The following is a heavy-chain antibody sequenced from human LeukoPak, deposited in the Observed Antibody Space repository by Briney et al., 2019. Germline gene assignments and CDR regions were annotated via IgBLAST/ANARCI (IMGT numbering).Heavy chain of an antibody. D-gene: IGHD4-17*01. Sequence: ASVKVSCKASGYTFTSYFMHWVRQAPGQGLEWMGIINPSGGGTSYAQKFQGRVTMTRDTSTSTVYMELSSLRSEDTAVYYCARDRDEITVTNQGMDVWGEGTTVTVSS. CDR2: INPSGGGT. J-gene: IGHJ6*04. V-gene: IGHV1-46*01. CDR1: GYTFTSYF. CDR3: ARDRDEITVTNQGMDV.